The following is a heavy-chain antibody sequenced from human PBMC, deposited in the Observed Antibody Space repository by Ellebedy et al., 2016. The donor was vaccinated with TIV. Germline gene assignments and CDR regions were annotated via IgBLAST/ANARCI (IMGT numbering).Heavy chain of an antibody. Sequence: ASVKVSCXGSGYSFTSYWIGWVRQMPGKGLGWMGIIYPGDSDTRYSPSFQGQVTISADKSISTAYLQWSSLKASDTAMYYCARLTMVRGVIITLDYGMDVWGQGTTVTVSS. CDR1: GYSFTSYW. D-gene: IGHD3-10*01. CDR2: IYPGDSDT. CDR3: ARLTMVRGVIITLDYGMDV. J-gene: IGHJ6*02. V-gene: IGHV5-51*01.